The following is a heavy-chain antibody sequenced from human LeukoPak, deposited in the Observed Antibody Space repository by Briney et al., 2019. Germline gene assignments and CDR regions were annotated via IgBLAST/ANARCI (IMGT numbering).Heavy chain of an antibody. D-gene: IGHD1-7*01. J-gene: IGHJ4*02. CDR1: GGSISSYY. CDR2: IYYSGST. CDR3: AGGFAGGNYYFDY. V-gene: IGHV4-59*01. Sequence: SETLSLTCTVSGGSISSYYWSWIRQPPGKGLEWIGYIYYSGSTNYNPSLKSRVTISVDTSKNQFSLKLSSVTAADTAVYYCAGGFAGGNYYFDYWGQGTLVTVSS.